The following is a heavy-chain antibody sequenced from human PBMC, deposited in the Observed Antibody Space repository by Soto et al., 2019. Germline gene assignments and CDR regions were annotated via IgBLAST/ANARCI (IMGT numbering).Heavy chain of an antibody. CDR1: GDTFTTYD. CDR3: ARGRASGSYYLLDY. Sequence: ASVKVSCKASGDTFTTYDINWVRQATGHGLEWMGWINPNSGNIGYAQRFQGRVTMTRDSAIRTAYMEVSSLRSDDTAVYYCARGRASGSYYLLDYWGQGTLVTVSS. V-gene: IGHV1-8*01. CDR2: INPNSGNI. D-gene: IGHD3-10*01. J-gene: IGHJ4*02.